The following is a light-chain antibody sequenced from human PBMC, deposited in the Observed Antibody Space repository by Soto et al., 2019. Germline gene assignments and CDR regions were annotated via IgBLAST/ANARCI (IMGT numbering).Light chain of an antibody. CDR3: QQYNNWPWT. J-gene: IGKJ1*01. Sequence: EIVMTQSPATLSVSPGERATLSCRASESVSSNLAWYQQKPGQAPRLLIYGASTRATGIPARFSGSGSGTEFTLTISRLQFEDFAVYYCQQYNNWPWTFGQGTKVETK. CDR1: ESVSSN. V-gene: IGKV3-15*01. CDR2: GAS.